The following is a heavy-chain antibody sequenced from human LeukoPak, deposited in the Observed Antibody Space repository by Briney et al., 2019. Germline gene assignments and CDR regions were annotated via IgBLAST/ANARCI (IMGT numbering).Heavy chain of an antibody. J-gene: IGHJ4*02. CDR1: GFTFGDYA. CDR2: ISGSGGST. CDR3: AKGGCSSTSCFFDY. Sequence: GGSLRLSCTASGFTFGDYAMSWVRQAPGKGLEWVSSISGSGGSTYYADSVKGRFTISRDNYKNTLYLQMNSLRGEDTAVYYCAKGGCSSTSCFFDYWGQGTLVTVSS. V-gene: IGHV3-23*01. D-gene: IGHD2-2*01.